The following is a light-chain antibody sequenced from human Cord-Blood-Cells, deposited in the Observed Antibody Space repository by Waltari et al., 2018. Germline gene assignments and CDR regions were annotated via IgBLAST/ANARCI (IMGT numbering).Light chain of an antibody. CDR3: ATWDSSLSAYV. V-gene: IGLV1-51*01. Sequence: QSVLTQPPSASATPGQKVTISCSGSSSNIGTNYVSWYQQLPGTAPKLLIYDNNKRPSGIPDRFSGSKSGTSATLGITGLRTEDEADYYCATWDSSLSAYVFGTGTKVTVL. CDR2: DNN. J-gene: IGLJ1*01. CDR1: SSNIGTNY.